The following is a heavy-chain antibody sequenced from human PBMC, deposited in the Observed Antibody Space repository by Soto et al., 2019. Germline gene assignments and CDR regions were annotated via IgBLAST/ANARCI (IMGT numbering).Heavy chain of an antibody. D-gene: IGHD6-13*01. CDR1: GFTFSSYG. CDR2: IWYDGSNK. CDR3: ARDRSAAAGTGLDY. J-gene: IGHJ4*02. V-gene: IGHV3-33*01. Sequence: LRLSCAASGFTFSSYGMHWVRQAPGKGLEWVAVIWYDGSNKYYADSVKGRFTISRDNSKNTLYLQMNSLRAEDTAVYYCARDRSAAAGTGLDYWGQGTLVTVSS.